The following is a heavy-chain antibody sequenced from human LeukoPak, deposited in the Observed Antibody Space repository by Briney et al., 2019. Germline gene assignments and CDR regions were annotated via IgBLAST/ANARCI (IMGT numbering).Heavy chain of an antibody. Sequence: GGSLRLPCAASGFTFSSYWMSWVRQAPGKGLEWVANIKQDGSEKYYVDSVKGRFTISRDNAKNSLYLQMNSLRAEDTAVYYCAREWNHCSSTSCYRNWFDPWGQGTLVTVSS. CDR1: GFTFSSYW. V-gene: IGHV3-7*05. D-gene: IGHD2-2*01. CDR3: AREWNHCSSTSCYRNWFDP. J-gene: IGHJ5*02. CDR2: IKQDGSEK.